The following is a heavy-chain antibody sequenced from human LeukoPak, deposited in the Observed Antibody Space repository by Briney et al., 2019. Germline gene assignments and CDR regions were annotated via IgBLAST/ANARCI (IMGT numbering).Heavy chain of an antibody. V-gene: IGHV4-59*01. Sequence: XTLSLTCTVSGGSISSYYWSWLRQPPGKGLEWVGYIYYSGSTNYNPSLKSRVTISVDTSKNQFSLKLSSVTAADTAVYYCARAYYYDSSGYYPGAFDIWGQGTMVTVSS. D-gene: IGHD3-22*01. CDR3: ARAYYYDSSGYYPGAFDI. CDR1: GGSISSYY. J-gene: IGHJ3*02. CDR2: IYYSGST.